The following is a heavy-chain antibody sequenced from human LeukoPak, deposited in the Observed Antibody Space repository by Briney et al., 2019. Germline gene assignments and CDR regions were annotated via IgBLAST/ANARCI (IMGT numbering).Heavy chain of an antibody. J-gene: IGHJ6*03. D-gene: IGHD2-2*02. CDR1: GYTLTELS. CDR2: FDPEDGET. CDR3: ATGASDCSSTSCYTRYYYYMDV. Sequence: GASVKVSCKVSGYTLTELSMHWVRQAPGKGLEWMGGFDPEDGETIYAQKFQGRVTMTEDTSTDTAYMELSSLRSEDTAVYYCATGASDCSSTSCYTRYYYYMDVWGKGTTVTVSS. V-gene: IGHV1-24*01.